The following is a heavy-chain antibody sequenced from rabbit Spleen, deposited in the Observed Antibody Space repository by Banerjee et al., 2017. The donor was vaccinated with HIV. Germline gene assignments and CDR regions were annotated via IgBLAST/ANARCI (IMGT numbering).Heavy chain of an antibody. CDR2: INTATGKA. CDR3: ARDAGSGDYIDGYFNL. D-gene: IGHD8-1*01. CDR1: GFTLSSSYW. J-gene: IGHJ4*01. Sequence: QSLEESGGGLVKPGGCLELFCRASGFTLSSSYWMSWVRQAPGKGLDWIACINTATGKAVYASWAKGRFTISKTSSTTVTLQMTSLTAADTATYFCARDAGSGDYIDGYFNLWGPGTLVTVS. V-gene: IGHV1S40*01.